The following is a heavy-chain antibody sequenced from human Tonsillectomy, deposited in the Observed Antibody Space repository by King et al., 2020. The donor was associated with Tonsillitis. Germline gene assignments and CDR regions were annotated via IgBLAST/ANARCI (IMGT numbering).Heavy chain of an antibody. D-gene: IGHD2-15*01. CDR2: IWYDGSDV. Sequence: VQLVESGGGVVQPGRSLRLSCETSGFTFSRYAMHWVRQAPGKGLEWVALIWYDGSDVYYSDSVKGRFTISKDNSKNTLYLQMNSLRAEDTAVYYCARAGRYCSGGKCYTPFAFDSWGQGTHVTVSS. CDR1: GFTFSRYA. CDR3: ARAGRYCSGGKCYTPFAFDS. J-gene: IGHJ4*02. V-gene: IGHV3-33*01.